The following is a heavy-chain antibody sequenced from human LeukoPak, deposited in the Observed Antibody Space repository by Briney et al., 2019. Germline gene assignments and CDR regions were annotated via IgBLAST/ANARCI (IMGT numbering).Heavy chain of an antibody. CDR1: GGSISSGGYY. Sequence: PSETLSLTCAVSGGSISSGGYYWRWIRQHPGKGLEWIGYIYYSGSTYYNPSLKSRVTISVDTSKNQFSLKLSSVTAADTAVYYCARDFVVATTNYYYYGMDVWGQGTTATVSS. V-gene: IGHV4-31*11. CDR2: IYYSGST. CDR3: ARDFVVATTNYYYYGMDV. D-gene: IGHD5-12*01. J-gene: IGHJ6*02.